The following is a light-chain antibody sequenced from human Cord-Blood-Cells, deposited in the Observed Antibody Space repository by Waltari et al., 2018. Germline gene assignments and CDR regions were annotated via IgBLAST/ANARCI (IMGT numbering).Light chain of an antibody. CDR2: SND. Sequence: QSVLTQPPSASGNPGQRVPISCSGSSSNIGRTTADWSQQPPGTAPTPLHYSNDRRPAGSPDRCSVSKAGTSSSLAISGLQSEDEADYYCAAWDDSLNGPVFGGGTKLTVL. CDR1: SSNIGRTT. CDR3: AAWDDSLNGPV. V-gene: IGLV1-44*01. J-gene: IGLJ3*02.